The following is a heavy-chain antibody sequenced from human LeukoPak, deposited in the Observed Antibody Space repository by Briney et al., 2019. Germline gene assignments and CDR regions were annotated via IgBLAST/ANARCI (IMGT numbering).Heavy chain of an antibody. CDR1: GGSFSGYY. D-gene: IGHD5-24*01. V-gene: IGHV4-34*01. Sequence: SETLSLTCAVYGGSFSGYYWSWIRQPPGKGLEWIGEINHSGSTNYNPSLKSRVTISVDTSKNQFSLKLSSVTAADTAVYYCARGRSKRSYIGFEPWGQGTLVTVSS. CDR2: INHSGST. J-gene: IGHJ5*02. CDR3: ARGRSKRSYIGFEP.